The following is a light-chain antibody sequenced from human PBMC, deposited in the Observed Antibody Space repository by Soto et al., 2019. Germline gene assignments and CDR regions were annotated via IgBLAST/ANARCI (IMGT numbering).Light chain of an antibody. CDR3: ASYTSSSSYV. Sequence: QSALTQPASVSGSPGQSITISCTGTSNDVGGYNYVSWYQHHPGKAPKLMIYEASNRPSGVSNRFSGSKSGNTASLTISGLQAGDEADYYCASYTSSSSYVFGTGTKVTVL. CDR2: EAS. CDR1: SNDVGGYNY. V-gene: IGLV2-14*01. J-gene: IGLJ1*01.